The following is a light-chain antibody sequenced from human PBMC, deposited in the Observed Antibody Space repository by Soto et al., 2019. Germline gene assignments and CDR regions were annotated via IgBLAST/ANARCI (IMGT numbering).Light chain of an antibody. J-gene: IGLJ3*02. Sequence: QSALTQPRSVSGSPGQSVTISCTGTGSDVGAYDFVSWYQQRPGKAPKLMIYDVTNRPSGVPDRFSGSKSGSTASLTISGLQADDEADYFCCSFESAYTAVFGGGTKLTVL. CDR2: DVT. CDR3: CSFESAYTAV. V-gene: IGLV2-11*01. CDR1: GSDVGAYDF.